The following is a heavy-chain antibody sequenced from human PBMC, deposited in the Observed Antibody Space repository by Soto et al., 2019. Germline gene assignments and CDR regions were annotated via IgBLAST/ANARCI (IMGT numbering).Heavy chain of an antibody. J-gene: IGHJ6*02. V-gene: IGHV4-4*07. CDR1: GGSISSYY. CDR2: IYTSGST. CDR3: ARDRRTRIAAAGKGYYYYGMDG. Sequence: PSETLSLTCTVSGGSISSYYWRWIRQPAGKGLEWIGRIYTSGSTNYNPSLKSRVTMSVDTSKNQFSLKLSSVTAADTAVYYCARDRRTRIAAAGKGYYYYGMDGWGQGTTVTVSS. D-gene: IGHD6-13*01.